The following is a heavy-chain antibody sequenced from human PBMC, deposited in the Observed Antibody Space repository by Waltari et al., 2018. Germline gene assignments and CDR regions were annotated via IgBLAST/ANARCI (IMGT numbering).Heavy chain of an antibody. V-gene: IGHV1-2*06. CDR1: GYTFTGYY. Sequence: QVHLVQSGAEVKKPGASVKVSCKASGYTFTGYYIQWVRRAPGKGREWMGRINPNSGDTNYAQKFQGRVTLTRDTSINTAYMELSSLKSDDTAVYYCARDLGSDYGNRDYWGQGTLVTVPS. CDR2: INPNSGDT. D-gene: IGHD4-17*01. CDR3: ARDLGSDYGNRDY. J-gene: IGHJ4*02.